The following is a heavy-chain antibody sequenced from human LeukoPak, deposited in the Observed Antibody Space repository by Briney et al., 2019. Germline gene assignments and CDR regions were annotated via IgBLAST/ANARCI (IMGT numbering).Heavy chain of an antibody. CDR3: AREWSSGWYSPYYFDY. V-gene: IGHV1-3*01. D-gene: IGHD6-19*01. CDR1: GYTFTSYA. CDR2: INAGNGNT. J-gene: IGHJ4*02. Sequence: VASVKVSCKASGYTFTSYAMHWVRQAPGQRLEWMGWINAGNGNTKYSQEFQGRVTITRDTSASTAYMELSSLRSEDTAVYYCAREWSSGWYSPYYFDYWGQGTLVTVSS.